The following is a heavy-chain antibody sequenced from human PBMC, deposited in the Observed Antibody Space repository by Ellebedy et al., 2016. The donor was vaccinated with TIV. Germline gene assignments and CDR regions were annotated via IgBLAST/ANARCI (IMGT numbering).Heavy chain of an antibody. D-gene: IGHD6-19*01. J-gene: IGHJ4*02. CDR3: ARVGGWYYFDY. CDR1: GFTFSSYA. CDR2: ISGSGGSI. Sequence: GGSLRLSXAASGFTFSSYAMSWVRQAPGKGLEWVSAISGSGGSIYYADSVKGRFTISRDNAKNSLYLQMNSLRAEDTAVYYCARVGGWYYFDYWGQGTLVTVSS. V-gene: IGHV3-23*01.